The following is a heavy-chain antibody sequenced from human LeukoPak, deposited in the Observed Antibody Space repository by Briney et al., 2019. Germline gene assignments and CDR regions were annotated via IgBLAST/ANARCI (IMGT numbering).Heavy chain of an antibody. Sequence: GESLKISCKGSGYNFTSFWIGWVRQMPGKGLEWMGIIYPGDSDTRYSPSFQGQVTISADKSISTAYLQWSSLKASDTAMYYCARAKYYDFWSGLIGGFDPWGQGTLVTVSS. J-gene: IGHJ5*02. CDR2: IYPGDSDT. D-gene: IGHD3-3*01. CDR1: GYNFTSFW. V-gene: IGHV5-51*01. CDR3: ARAKYYDFWSGLIGGFDP.